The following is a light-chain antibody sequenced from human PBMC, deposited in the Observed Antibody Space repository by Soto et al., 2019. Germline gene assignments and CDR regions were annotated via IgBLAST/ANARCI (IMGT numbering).Light chain of an antibody. J-gene: IGKJ3*01. CDR1: QSISTY. V-gene: IGKV1-39*01. CDR3: QQSASMGF. Sequence: DIQMTQSPSSLSASVGHRVTITCRASQSISTYLNWYQQKPGKAPKLLIYAASNLQSGVPSRFSGSGSGTEFTLTITSLQPEVFATHYCQQSASMGFFGPGTKVDIK. CDR2: AAS.